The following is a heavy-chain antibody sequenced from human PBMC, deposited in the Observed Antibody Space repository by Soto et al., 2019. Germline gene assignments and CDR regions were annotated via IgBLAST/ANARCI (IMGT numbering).Heavy chain of an antibody. Sequence: QVQLVQSGAEVRRPGASVKVSCKASGYTFSNDGINWVRQAPGQGLEWMGWISAYNGNTEYAQNFQGRVTTTTDTSPSTAYMELRSLRSDDTAVYSCARGGPTSADYYYGMDVWGLGTTVTVSS. D-gene: IGHD3-10*01. CDR2: ISAYNGNT. CDR3: ARGGPTSADYYYGMDV. CDR1: GYTFSNDG. J-gene: IGHJ6*02. V-gene: IGHV1-18*01.